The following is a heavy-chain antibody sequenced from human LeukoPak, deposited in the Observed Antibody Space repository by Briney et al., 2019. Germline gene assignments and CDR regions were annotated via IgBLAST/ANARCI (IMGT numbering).Heavy chain of an antibody. CDR1: GFTFSSYG. CDR2: MRYDGSNK. Sequence: PGGSLRLSCAASGFTFSSYGMHWVRQAPGKGLEWVAFMRYDGSNKYYADSVKGRFTISRDNSKNTLYLQMNSLRAEDTAVYYCARGLSGYSPDAFDIWGQGTMVTVSS. J-gene: IGHJ3*02. V-gene: IGHV3-30*02. D-gene: IGHD5-18*01. CDR3: ARGLSGYSPDAFDI.